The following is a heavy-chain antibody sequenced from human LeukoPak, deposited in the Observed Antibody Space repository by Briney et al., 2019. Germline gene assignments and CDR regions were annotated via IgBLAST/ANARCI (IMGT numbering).Heavy chain of an antibody. CDR1: GGSISSSNYY. J-gene: IGHJ4*02. CDR2: IYYSGST. D-gene: IGHD3-10*01. CDR3: AREGGYGSGGLDY. V-gene: IGHV4-39*02. Sequence: SETLSLTCTVSGGSISSSNYYWGWIRQSPGQGLEWIGGIYYSGSTYYNPSLKSRLTISVDTSKNQFSLKLSSVTAADTAVYYCAREGGYGSGGLDYWGQGTLVTVSS.